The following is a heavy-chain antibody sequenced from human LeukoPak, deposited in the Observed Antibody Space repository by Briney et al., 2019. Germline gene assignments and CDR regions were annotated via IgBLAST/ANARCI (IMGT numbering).Heavy chain of an antibody. Sequence: SETLSLTCTVSGGSISSGSYYWSWIRQPAGKGLEWIGRIYTSGSTNYNPSLKSRVTISVDTSKNQFSLKLSSVTAAHTAVYYCARGPDGVLLWFGELHLDYWGQGTLVTVSS. V-gene: IGHV4-61*02. D-gene: IGHD3-10*01. CDR3: ARGPDGVLLWFGELHLDY. CDR2: IYTSGST. J-gene: IGHJ4*02. CDR1: GGSISSGSYY.